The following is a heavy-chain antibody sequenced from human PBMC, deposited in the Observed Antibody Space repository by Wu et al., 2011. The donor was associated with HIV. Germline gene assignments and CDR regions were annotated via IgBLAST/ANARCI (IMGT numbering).Heavy chain of an antibody. CDR2: ISTYKGDT. Sequence: QVQLVQSGAEVKKPGSSVKVSCKASGGTFSSHAISWVRQAPGQGLEWMGWISTYKGDTNYVQKFQGRVTMTTDTSTSTVYMELRSLRSDDTAVYYCARDGVMTGDGSYYYYSGMDVWGQGTTVTVSS. CDR1: GGTFSSHA. D-gene: IGHD7-27*01. V-gene: IGHV1-18*01. CDR3: ARDGVMTGDGSYYYYSGMDV. J-gene: IGHJ6*02.